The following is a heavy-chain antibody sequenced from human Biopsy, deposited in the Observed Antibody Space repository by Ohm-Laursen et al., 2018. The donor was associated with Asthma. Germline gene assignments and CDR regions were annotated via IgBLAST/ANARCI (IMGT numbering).Heavy chain of an antibody. CDR1: GFTFSNYG. D-gene: IGHD1-26*01. V-gene: IGHV3-30*18. J-gene: IGHJ4*02. CDR2: ISFDGSNK. CDR3: AKDVFPGWELRRGPDS. Sequence: SLRLSCTASGFTFSNYGTHWVRQAPGKGLDWVAVISFDGSNKNYTDSVKGRFTISRDNSRNTLHLQMNSLRAEDTAVYYCAKDVFPGWELRRGPDSWGQGTLVTVSS.